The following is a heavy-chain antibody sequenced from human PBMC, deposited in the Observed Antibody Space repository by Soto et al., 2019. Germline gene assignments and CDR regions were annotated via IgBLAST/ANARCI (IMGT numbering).Heavy chain of an antibody. D-gene: IGHD3-10*01. Sequence: SETLSLTCTVSGFSISSYYWSWIRQPPGKGLEWIGYIYYSGSTNYNPSLKSRVTISVDTSKNQFSLKLSSVTAADTAVYYCARDVWFGELLPTTNYYYGMDVWGQGTTVTVSS. CDR1: GFSISSYY. J-gene: IGHJ6*02. CDR2: IYYSGST. CDR3: ARDVWFGELLPTTNYYYGMDV. V-gene: IGHV4-59*01.